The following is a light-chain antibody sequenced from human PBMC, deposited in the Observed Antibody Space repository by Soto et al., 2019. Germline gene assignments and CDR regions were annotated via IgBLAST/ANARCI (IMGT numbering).Light chain of an antibody. J-gene: IGKJ1*01. CDR2: GAS. V-gene: IGKV3-15*01. CDR3: EQHNNWPVT. Sequence: EFVLTQSPGTLSLSPGERATLSRRASQTVRNNYLAWYQQKPGQAPGLLIYGASTRATAITAGFCGSGSGTAFTLIISSMQSADVAVYYCEQHNNWPVTFGQGTKVDI. CDR1: QTVRNN.